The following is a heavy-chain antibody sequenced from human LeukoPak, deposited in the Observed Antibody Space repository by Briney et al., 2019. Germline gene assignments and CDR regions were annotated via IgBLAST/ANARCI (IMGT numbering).Heavy chain of an antibody. CDR2: ISYDGSNK. Sequence: PGGSLRLSCAASGFTFSSYAMHWVRQAPGKGLEWVAVISYDGSNKYYADSVKGRFTISRDNSKNTLYLQMNSLRAEDTAVYYCARGGRLAYYFDYWGQGTLVTVSS. J-gene: IGHJ4*02. V-gene: IGHV3-30*04. CDR3: ARGGRLAYYFDY. CDR1: GFTFSSYA.